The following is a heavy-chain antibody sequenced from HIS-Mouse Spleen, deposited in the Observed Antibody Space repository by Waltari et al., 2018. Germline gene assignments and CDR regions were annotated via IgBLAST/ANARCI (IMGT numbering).Heavy chain of an antibody. J-gene: IGHJ2*01. V-gene: IGHV4-59*01. CDR2: YYSGST. Sequence: QVQLQESGPGLVKPSETLSLTCTVSGGSISSYYWSWIRPPPGKGLEWIGYYSGSTHYNPSLKSRVTISVDTSKNQFSLKLSSVTAADTAVYYCARASRDLLLPRYFDLWGRGTLVTVSS. CDR3: ARASRDLLLPRYFDL. CDR1: GGSISSYY.